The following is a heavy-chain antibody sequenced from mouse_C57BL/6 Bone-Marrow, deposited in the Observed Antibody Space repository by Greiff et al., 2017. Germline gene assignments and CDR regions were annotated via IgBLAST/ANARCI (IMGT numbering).Heavy chain of an antibody. CDR1: GYTFTTYP. CDR3: ARGGNYGGYYFDY. D-gene: IGHD2-1*01. V-gene: IGHV1-47*01. CDR2: FHPYNDDT. J-gene: IGHJ2*01. Sequence: QVQLKESGAELVKPGASVKMSCKASGYTFTTYPIEWMKQNHGKSLEWIGNFHPYNDDTKYNEKFKGKATLTVEKSSSTVYLERSRLTSDDSAVYYCARGGNYGGYYFDYGGQGTTLTVSS.